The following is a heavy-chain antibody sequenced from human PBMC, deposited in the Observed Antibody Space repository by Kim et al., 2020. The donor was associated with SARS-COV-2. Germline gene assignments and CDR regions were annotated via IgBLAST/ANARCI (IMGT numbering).Heavy chain of an antibody. CDR3: AKAASGNIYYYYGMDV. Sequence: GGSLRLSCAASGFSFGNYAMHWVRQVPGSGPEWVSGISWNSDAIDYAESVKGRCTISRDNAKNSLYLQLNSLRPEDTAVYYCAKAASGNIYYYYGMDVWG. CDR2: ISWNSDAI. CDR1: GFSFGNYA. J-gene: IGHJ6*01. V-gene: IGHV3-9*01. D-gene: IGHD3-3*01.